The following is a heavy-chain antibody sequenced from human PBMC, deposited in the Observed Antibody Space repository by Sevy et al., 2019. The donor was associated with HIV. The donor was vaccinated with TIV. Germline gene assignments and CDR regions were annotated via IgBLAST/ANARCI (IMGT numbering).Heavy chain of an antibody. CDR1: GFPFSSFA. Sequence: GGSLRLSCSASGFPFSSFAMHWVRQAPGKGLEWVALIWYDGSQKYFADSLKGRLTISRDNSKTTLCLQMNSLRAEDTAVYYCARSILGVTTSTYFDSCGQGTLVTVSS. V-gene: IGHV3-33*01. D-gene: IGHD1-26*01. CDR2: IWYDGSQK. J-gene: IGHJ4*02. CDR3: ARSILGVTTSTYFDS.